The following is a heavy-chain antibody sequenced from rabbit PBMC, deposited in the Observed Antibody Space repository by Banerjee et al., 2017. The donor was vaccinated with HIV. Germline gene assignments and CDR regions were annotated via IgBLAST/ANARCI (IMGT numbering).Heavy chain of an antibody. CDR2: IYTGSSGTT. J-gene: IGHJ4*01. CDR3: ARDLAGVIGWNFNF. Sequence: QEQLVEYGGDLVQPEGSLTLTCKASGFDFSSNTMCWVRQAPGKGLEWIACIYTGSSGTTYYASWVNGRFTISKTSSTTVTLQMTSLTAADTATYFCARDLAGVIGWNFNFWGPGTLVTVS. CDR1: GFDFSSNT. V-gene: IGHV1S45*01. D-gene: IGHD4-1*01.